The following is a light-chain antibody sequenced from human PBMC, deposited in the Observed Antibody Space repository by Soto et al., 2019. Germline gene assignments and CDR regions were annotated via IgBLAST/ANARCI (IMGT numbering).Light chain of an antibody. CDR1: SSNIEAGYD. Sequence: QSVLTQPPSVPGAPGQKVTISCTGSSSNIEAGYDVHWYQQLPGAAPKLLIYGNSNRPSGVPDRFSGSKSGTSASLAITGLQAGDEADYYCQSYDNSLRGSVVFGGGTKLTVL. V-gene: IGLV1-40*01. CDR3: QSYDNSLRGSVV. J-gene: IGLJ2*01. CDR2: GNS.